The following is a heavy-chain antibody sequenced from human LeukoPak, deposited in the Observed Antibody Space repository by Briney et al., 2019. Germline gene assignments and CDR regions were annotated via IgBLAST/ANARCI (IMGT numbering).Heavy chain of an antibody. CDR2: IIPILGIA. Sequence: SVKVSCKASGCTFSSYAISWVRQAPGQGLEWMGRIIPILGIANYAQKFQGRVTITPDKSTSTAYMELSSLRSDDTAVYYCARDPYVVVPAAMRYFDYWGQGTLVTVSS. J-gene: IGHJ4*02. V-gene: IGHV1-69*04. CDR3: ARDPYVVVPAAMRYFDY. D-gene: IGHD2-2*01. CDR1: GCTFSSYA.